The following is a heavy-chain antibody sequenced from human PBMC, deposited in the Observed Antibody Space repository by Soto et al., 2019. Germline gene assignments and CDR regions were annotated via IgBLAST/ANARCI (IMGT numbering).Heavy chain of an antibody. V-gene: IGHV1-69*06. D-gene: IGHD1-7*01. Sequence: SVKVSCKASGGTFSSYAISWVRQAPGQGLEWMGGITPIFGTANYAQKFQGRVTITADKSTSTAYMELSSLRSEDTAVYYCARDQGNWNSNWFDPWGQGTLVTVSS. CDR2: ITPIFGTA. J-gene: IGHJ5*02. CDR1: GGTFSSYA. CDR3: ARDQGNWNSNWFDP.